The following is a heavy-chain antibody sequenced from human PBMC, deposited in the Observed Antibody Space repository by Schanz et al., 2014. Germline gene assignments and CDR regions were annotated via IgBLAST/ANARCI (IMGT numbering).Heavy chain of an antibody. J-gene: IGHJ4*02. Sequence: QVHLVQSGAEVKRPGASVKVSCKASEYSFTSYSMHWVRQAPGQRLEWMGWINTGSGDTKYSQNFQGRVTITRNTPTSTAYMEWTGLRAEDTAVYAGARGIGCYGANNYIDDWGQGTLVTVSS. D-gene: IGHD4-17*01. CDR1: EYSFTSYS. CDR2: INTGSGDT. V-gene: IGHV1-3*04. CDR3: ARGIGCYGANNYIDD.